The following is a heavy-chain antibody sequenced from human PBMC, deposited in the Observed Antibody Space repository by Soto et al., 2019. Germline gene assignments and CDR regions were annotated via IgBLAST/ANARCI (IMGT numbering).Heavy chain of an antibody. CDR2: ISGSGGST. Sequence: GGSLRLSCAASGFTFSSYAMSWVRQAPGKGLEWVSAISGSGGSTYYADSVKGRFTISRDNSKNTLYLQMNSLRAEDTAVYYCAKDRLRYCSSTSCRDAFDIWGQGTMVTVSS. CDR1: GFTFSSYA. J-gene: IGHJ3*02. V-gene: IGHV3-23*01. CDR3: AKDRLRYCSSTSCRDAFDI. D-gene: IGHD2-2*01.